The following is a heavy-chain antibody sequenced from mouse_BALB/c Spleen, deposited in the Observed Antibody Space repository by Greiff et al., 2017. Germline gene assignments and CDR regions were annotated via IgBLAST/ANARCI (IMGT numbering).Heavy chain of an antibody. Sequence: QVQLQQSGPELVRPGVSVKISCKGSGYTFTDYAMHWVKQSHAKSLEWIGQIYPGDGDTNYNGKFKGKATLTADKSSSTAYMQLSSLTSEDSAVYFCARSTAPWYFDVWGAGTTVTVSS. V-gene: IGHV1-80*01. CDR2: IYPGDGDT. D-gene: IGHD1-2*01. CDR3: ARSTAPWYFDV. J-gene: IGHJ1*01. CDR1: GYTFTDYA.